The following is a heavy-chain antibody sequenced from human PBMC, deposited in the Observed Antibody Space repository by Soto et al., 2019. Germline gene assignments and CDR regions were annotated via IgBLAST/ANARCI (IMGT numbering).Heavy chain of an antibody. D-gene: IGHD3-22*01. CDR3: ATGANFYYDTSRY. CDR1: GLTFSIYA. CDR2: MSPNGNNQ. Sequence: HPGGSLRLSCVAPGLTFSIYALNWVRQAPGKGLEWVAVMSPNGNNQYYADSVKGRFTISRDTSKSTLYLQMTSLRPDDTAVYYCATGANFYYDTSRYWGQGTLVTVSS. J-gene: IGHJ4*02. V-gene: IGHV3-30-3*01.